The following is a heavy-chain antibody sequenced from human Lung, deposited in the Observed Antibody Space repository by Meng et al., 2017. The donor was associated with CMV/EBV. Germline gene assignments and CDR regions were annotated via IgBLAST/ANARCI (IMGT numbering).Heavy chain of an antibody. CDR1: FTFNTYD. J-gene: IGHJ4*02. CDR2: LSSRGDLI. D-gene: IGHD3/OR15-3a*01. Sequence: FTFNTYDMGWVRQAPGKGLEWVSGLSSRGDLIFYADSVKGRFTISRDNSKTTMYLQMNSLRAEDTAVYYCAKFGWGGHDFWTGPFDYWGQGTLVTVSS. CDR3: AKFGWGGHDFWTGPFDY. V-gene: IGHV3-23*01.